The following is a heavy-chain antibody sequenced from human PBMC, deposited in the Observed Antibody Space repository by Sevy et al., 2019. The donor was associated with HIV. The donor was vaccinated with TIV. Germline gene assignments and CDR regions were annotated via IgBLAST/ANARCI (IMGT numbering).Heavy chain of an antibody. CDR1: GGSFSGYY. CDR2: INQSGST. J-gene: IGHJ6*03. CDR3: ARNGGSGYLRRNYYYYYMDV. Sequence: SETLSLTCAVYGGSFSGYYWSWIRQPPGKGLEWIGEINQSGSTNYNPSLKSRVTISVDTSKNQFSLKLSSVTAADTAVYYCARNGGSGYLRRNYYYYYMDVWGKGTTVTVSS. V-gene: IGHV4-34*01. D-gene: IGHD5-12*01.